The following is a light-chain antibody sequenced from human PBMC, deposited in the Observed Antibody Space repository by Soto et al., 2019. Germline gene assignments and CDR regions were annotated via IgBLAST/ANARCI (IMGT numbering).Light chain of an antibody. J-gene: IGLJ3*02. CDR2: STN. CDR3: ALYLGSGIMV. V-gene: IGLV8-61*01. CDR1: SGSVSILSY. Sequence: QTVVTQEPSFSVSPGGTVTLTCGLTSGSVSILSYPSWYQQTPGQAPRTLIYSTNTRSSGVPDRFSGSILGTKAALTIAGAQAEDDSHYYCALYLGSGIMVFGRGTKLTVL.